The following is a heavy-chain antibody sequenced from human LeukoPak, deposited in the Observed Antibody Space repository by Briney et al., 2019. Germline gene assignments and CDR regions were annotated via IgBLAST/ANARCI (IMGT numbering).Heavy chain of an antibody. J-gene: IGHJ5*02. Sequence: TGGSLRLSCAASGFTFSHYAMSWVRQAPGKGLEWVSAISGSGDSTYYADSVKGRFIISRDNSKSTLYVQMNSLKTEDTAVYYCTTYEYDFWSGYFNWFDPWGQGTLVTVSS. CDR1: GFTFSHYA. CDR2: ISGSGDST. D-gene: IGHD3-3*01. CDR3: TTYEYDFWSGYFNWFDP. V-gene: IGHV3-23*01.